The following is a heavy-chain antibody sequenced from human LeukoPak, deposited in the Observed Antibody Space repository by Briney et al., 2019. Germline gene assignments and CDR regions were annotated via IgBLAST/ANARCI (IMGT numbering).Heavy chain of an antibody. CDR2: TYYRSTWYN. CDR1: GDIVSSNSVT. CDR3: AGRLTQYDCFDP. J-gene: IGHJ5*02. D-gene: IGHD2-2*01. V-gene: IGHV6-1*01. Sequence: SQTLSLTCAISGDIVSSNSVTWNWIRQSPSRGLEWLGRTYYRSTWYNDYAVSVRGRITVNPDTSKNQFSLHLNSVTPEDTAVYYCAGRLTQYDCFDPWGQGILVTVSS.